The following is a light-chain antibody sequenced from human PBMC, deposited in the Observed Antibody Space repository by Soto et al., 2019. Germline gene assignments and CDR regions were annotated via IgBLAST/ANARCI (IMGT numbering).Light chain of an antibody. Sequence: DTQMTQSPSSLSASVGDRVTITCRASQSISSYLDWYQQKPGKAPNLLIYAASTLQSGVPSRFSGSGSGTDFTLTISSLQPEDFATYYCQHSYSAPITFGQGTRLEIK. CDR3: QHSYSAPIT. CDR1: QSISSY. J-gene: IGKJ5*01. V-gene: IGKV1-39*01. CDR2: AAS.